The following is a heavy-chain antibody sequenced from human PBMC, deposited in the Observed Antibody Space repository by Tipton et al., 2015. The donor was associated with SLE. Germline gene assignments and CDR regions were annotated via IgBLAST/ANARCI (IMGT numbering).Heavy chain of an antibody. CDR1: GFTVSSNY. CDR2: IYSGGST. Sequence: SLRLSCAASGFTVSSNYMSWVRQAPGKGLQWVSVIYSGGSTYYADSVKGRFTISRHNSKNTLYLQMNSLRAEDTAVYYCVRAYYYDSSGYYRYYFDYWGQGTLVTVSS. J-gene: IGHJ4*02. CDR3: VRAYYYDSSGYYRYYFDY. D-gene: IGHD3-22*01. V-gene: IGHV3-53*04.